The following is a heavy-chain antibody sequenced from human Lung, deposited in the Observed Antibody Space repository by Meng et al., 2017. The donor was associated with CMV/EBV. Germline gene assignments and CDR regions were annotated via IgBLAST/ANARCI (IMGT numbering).Heavy chain of an antibody. J-gene: IGHJ6*02. D-gene: IGHD3-22*01. CDR2: ISHSGTS. CDR1: GGSITSYY. CDR3: ARGRDDDISPGYYYNRGFDV. V-gene: IGHV4-59*01. Sequence: SXPLSLXCTVSGGSITSYYWNWIRQPPGKKLEWIGDISHSGTSSYNPSLKSRVIITVDTSRNQFSLKLTSVAAADTAVYFCARGRDDDISPGYYYNRGFDVXGRGXTVTVSS.